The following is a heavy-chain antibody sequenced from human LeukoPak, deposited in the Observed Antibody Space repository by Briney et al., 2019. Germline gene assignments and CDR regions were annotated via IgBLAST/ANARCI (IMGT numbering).Heavy chain of an antibody. CDR2: ISISGLGT. D-gene: IGHD3-22*01. CDR1: GFAFSSYA. Sequence: GGSLRLSCAASGFAFSSYAMTWVRQGPGKGLEWGSSISISGLGTYYADSVKGRFTISRDNAKNSLYLQKTSLRAEDTAVYYCARSDSSGYYHEYNWFDPWGQGTLVSDPS. J-gene: IGHJ5*02. CDR3: ARSDSSGYYHEYNWFDP. V-gene: IGHV3-23*01.